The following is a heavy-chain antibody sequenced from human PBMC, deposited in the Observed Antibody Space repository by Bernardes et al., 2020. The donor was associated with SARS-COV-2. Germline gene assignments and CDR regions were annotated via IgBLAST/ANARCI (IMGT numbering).Heavy chain of an antibody. V-gene: IGHV3-30*03. CDR2: ISYDGSNK. CDR1: GFTFSNYG. D-gene: IGHD3-3*01. Sequence: GGSLRLSCASSGFTFSNYGMHWVRQAPGKRLEGVAVISYDGSNKYYADSVKGRFTISRDNSKNTLYLQMNSLRAEDTAVYYCATAKSGPTYFYGMDVWGQGTTVTVSS. J-gene: IGHJ6*02. CDR3: ATAKSGPTYFYGMDV.